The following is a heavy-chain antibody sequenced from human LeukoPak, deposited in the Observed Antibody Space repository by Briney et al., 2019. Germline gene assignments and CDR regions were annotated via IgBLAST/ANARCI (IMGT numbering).Heavy chain of an antibody. V-gene: IGHV3-21*01. CDR2: ISSSSSYI. Sequence: GGSLRLSCAASGFTFSSYGMSWVRQAPGKGLEWVSSISSSSSYIYYADSVKGRFTISRDNAKNSLYLQMNSLRAEDTAVYYCARSRWIQLWWLDYWGQGALVTVSS. CDR1: GFTFSSYG. D-gene: IGHD5-18*01. CDR3: ARSRWIQLWWLDY. J-gene: IGHJ4*02.